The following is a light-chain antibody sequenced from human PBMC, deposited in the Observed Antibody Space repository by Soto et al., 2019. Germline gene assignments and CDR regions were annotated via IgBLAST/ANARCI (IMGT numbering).Light chain of an antibody. CDR1: QSISSW. V-gene: IGKV1-5*01. CDR2: DAS. J-gene: IGKJ2*01. CDR3: QQYNSYPPYT. Sequence: DIQMTQSPSTLSASVGDRVTITCRASQSISSWLAWYQQKPGKAPKLLIYDASSLESGVPSRFSGSGSGTEFTLTISSLQPDDFATHYCQQYNSYPPYTFGQGTKLEIK.